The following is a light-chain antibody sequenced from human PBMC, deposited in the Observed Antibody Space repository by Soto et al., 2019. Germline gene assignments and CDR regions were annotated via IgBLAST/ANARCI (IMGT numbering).Light chain of an antibody. CDR2: GAS. Sequence: EIVLTQSPGTLSLSPGERATLSCRASQSVSSSYVAWYQQKPGQPPRFLIYGASTRATGIPDRVSGSGSGTDFTLTISRLEPEDFAVYYCPQYGSSPTTFGQGTKVEIK. J-gene: IGKJ1*01. CDR3: PQYGSSPTT. CDR1: QSVSSSY. V-gene: IGKV3-20*01.